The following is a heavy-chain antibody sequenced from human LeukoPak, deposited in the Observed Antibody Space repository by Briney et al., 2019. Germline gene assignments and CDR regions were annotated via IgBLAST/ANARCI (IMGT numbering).Heavy chain of an antibody. D-gene: IGHD3-3*01. Sequence: GGSLRLSCAVSGFTLSDNFMDWVRLAPGKGLEWVGRIRTEARGYSTEYAASVKGRFVISRDDSRNSLFLQMNNLMTEDTAVYYCAKPRVFGVTYSYFDDWGQGTLVTVSS. CDR3: AKPRVFGVTYSYFDD. J-gene: IGHJ4*02. CDR1: GFTLSDNF. V-gene: IGHV3-72*01. CDR2: IRTEARGYST.